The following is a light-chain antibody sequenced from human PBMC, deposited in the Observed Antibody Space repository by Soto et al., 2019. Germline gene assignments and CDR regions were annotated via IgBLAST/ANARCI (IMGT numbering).Light chain of an antibody. CDR2: AAS. V-gene: IGKV1-39*01. Sequence: DIQMTQSPSSLSASVGDRVTITCRASQSISSYLNWYQQNPGKAPMLLIYAASSLQSGVPSRFSGSGSGTDCTLTISSLQPEEFATDYGQQYYSTPRTIGRGTKVDIK. J-gene: IGKJ1*01. CDR1: QSISSY. CDR3: QQYYSTPRT.